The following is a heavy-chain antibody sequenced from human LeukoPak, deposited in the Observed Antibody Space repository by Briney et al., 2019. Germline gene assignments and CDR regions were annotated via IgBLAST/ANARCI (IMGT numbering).Heavy chain of an antibody. Sequence: PGVSLRLSCAASGFTFSDYYMSWIRQAPGKGLEWVSYISSSGSTIYYADSVKGRFTISRDNAKNSLYLQMNSLRAEDTAVYYCAKDFRGYDSTSDFDYWGQGTLVTVSS. V-gene: IGHV3-11*04. D-gene: IGHD5-12*01. CDR1: GFTFSDYY. CDR3: AKDFRGYDSTSDFDY. CDR2: ISSSGSTI. J-gene: IGHJ4*02.